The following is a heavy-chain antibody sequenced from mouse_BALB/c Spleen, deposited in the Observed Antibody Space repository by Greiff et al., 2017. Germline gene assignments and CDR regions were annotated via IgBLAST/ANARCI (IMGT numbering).Heavy chain of an antibody. D-gene: IGHD2-3*01. V-gene: IGHV1-4*02. CDR3: ARWDGYYGIRYAMDY. CDR2: INPSSGYT. CDR1: GYTFTSYT. J-gene: IGHJ4*01. Sequence: VQLQQSAAELARPGASVKMSCKASGYTFTSYTMHWVKQRPGQGLEWIGYINPSSGYTEYNQKFKDKTTLTADKSSSTAYMQLSSLTSEDSAVYYCARWDGYYGIRYAMDYWGQGTSVTVSS.